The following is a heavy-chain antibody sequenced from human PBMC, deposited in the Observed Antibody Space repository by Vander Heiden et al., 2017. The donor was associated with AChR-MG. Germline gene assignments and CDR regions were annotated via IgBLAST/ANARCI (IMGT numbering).Heavy chain of an antibody. V-gene: IGHV3-30*18. D-gene: IGHD6-19*01. CDR1: GFTLGSYG. CDR2: ISYDGSKK. CDR3: AKGSSGWYDGYFDY. Sequence: QVQLVESGGGGVQHGRSLRLSCAASGFTLGSYGMHWVRQATGKGLEWVAVISYDGSKKYYADSVKGRFTISRDNSKNTLYLQMNSLRAEDTAVYYCAKGSSGWYDGYFDYWGQGTLVTVSS. J-gene: IGHJ4*02.